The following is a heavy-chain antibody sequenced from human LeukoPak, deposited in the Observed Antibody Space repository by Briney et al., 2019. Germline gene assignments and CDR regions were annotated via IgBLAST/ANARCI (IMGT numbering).Heavy chain of an antibody. J-gene: IGHJ6*02. CDR3: ARGYYGMDA. V-gene: IGHV1-2*02. CDR1: GYTFTGQY. Sequence: GASVKVSCKASGYTFTGQYLYWARQTPGQGLEWMGWINPKTGDTDSAQNFQGRVTMTRDTSITTVYMELSSLTSDDTAVYYCARGYYGMDAWGQGTTVTVSS. CDR2: INPKTGDT.